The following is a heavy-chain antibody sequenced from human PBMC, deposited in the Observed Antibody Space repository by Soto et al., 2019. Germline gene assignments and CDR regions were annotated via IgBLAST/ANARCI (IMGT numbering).Heavy chain of an antibody. CDR1: GFTFSSYG. CDR3: ARGAVRTLKQQLELWWFDP. J-gene: IGHJ5*02. D-gene: IGHD6-13*01. V-gene: IGHV3-33*01. Sequence: GGSLRLSCAESGFTFSSYGMHWVRQAPGKGLEWVAVIWYDGSNKYYADSVKGRFTISRDNSKNTLYLQMNSLRAEDTAVYYCARGAVRTLKQQLELWWFDPWGQGTLVTVSS. CDR2: IWYDGSNK.